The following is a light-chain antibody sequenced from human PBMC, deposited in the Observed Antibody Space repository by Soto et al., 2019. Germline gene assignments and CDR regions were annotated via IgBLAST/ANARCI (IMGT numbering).Light chain of an antibody. J-gene: IGLJ2*01. CDR3: LSYTSANTPV. CDR1: SSDVGGYKF. CDR2: EVN. V-gene: IGLV2-14*01. Sequence: QSALTQPASVSASPGQSITISCTGTSSDVGGYKFVSWYQHHPGKAPKLMIYEVNNRPSGVSNRFSGSKSGNTASLTISGLQPEDEADYYCLSYTSANTPVFGGGTKLTVL.